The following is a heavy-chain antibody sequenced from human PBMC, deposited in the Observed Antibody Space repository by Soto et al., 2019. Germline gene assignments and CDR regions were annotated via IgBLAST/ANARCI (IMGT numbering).Heavy chain of an antibody. D-gene: IGHD3-10*01. Sequence: GASVKVSCKASGYTFTGYYMHCVRQAPGQGFEWMGWINPNSGGTNYAQKFQGWVTMTRDTSISTAYMELSRLRSDDTAVYYCARSNGQTYYYGSGSYDYWGQGTLVTVSS. V-gene: IGHV1-2*04. J-gene: IGHJ4*02. CDR3: ARSNGQTYYYGSGSYDY. CDR1: GYTFTGYY. CDR2: INPNSGGT.